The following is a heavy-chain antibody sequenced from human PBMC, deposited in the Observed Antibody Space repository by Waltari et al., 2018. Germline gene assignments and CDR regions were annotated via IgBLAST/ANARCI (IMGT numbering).Heavy chain of an antibody. Sequence: EVQLVESGGGLVQPGGSLRLSCAASGFPFSSYWMHWVRQAPGKGLVWVSRINSEGSSTSDAYSVKGRFTISRNNAKNTLYLQMNSLRAEDTAVYYCARGQGYYDSSGYYYWGQGTLVTVSS. V-gene: IGHV3-74*01. CDR2: INSEGSST. D-gene: IGHD3-22*01. J-gene: IGHJ4*02. CDR3: ARGQGYYDSSGYYY. CDR1: GFPFSSYW.